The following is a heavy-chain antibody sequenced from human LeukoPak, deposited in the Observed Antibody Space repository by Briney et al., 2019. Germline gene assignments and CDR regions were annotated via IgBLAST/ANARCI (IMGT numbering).Heavy chain of an antibody. CDR1: GDSVSSNSAA. D-gene: IGHD6-19*01. CDR2: TYYRSKWYN. CDR3: ARDSLAVAGTMTDY. Sequence: SQTLSLTCAISGDSVSSNSAAWNWIRQSPSSGLEWLGRTYYRSKWYNDYAVSVKSRITINPDTSKNQFSLQLNSVTPEDTAVYYCARDSLAVAGTMTDYWGQGTLVTVSS. J-gene: IGHJ4*02. V-gene: IGHV6-1*01.